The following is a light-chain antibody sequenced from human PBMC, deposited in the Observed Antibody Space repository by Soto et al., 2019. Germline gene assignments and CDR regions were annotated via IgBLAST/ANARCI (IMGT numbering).Light chain of an antibody. CDR2: MND. Sequence: QSVLTQPPSASGDPGQRLTISCSGSTSNILRNYVYWYRQLPGTAPRLLISMNDQRPSGVPDRFSGSKSGTSASLAISGLRSEYEADYYCASWDDSLSGDVFGTGTKVTVL. CDR1: TSNILRNY. V-gene: IGLV1-47*01. J-gene: IGLJ1*01. CDR3: ASWDDSLSGDV.